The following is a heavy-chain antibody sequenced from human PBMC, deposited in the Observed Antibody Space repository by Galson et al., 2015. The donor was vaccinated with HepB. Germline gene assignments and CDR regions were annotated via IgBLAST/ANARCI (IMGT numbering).Heavy chain of an antibody. J-gene: IGHJ4*02. CDR1: GYTFTSYA. CDR3: ARAFSGEPTLQYFFY. Sequence: SVKVSCKASGYTFTSYAMHWVRQAPGQRLEWMGWINAGNGNTKYSQKFQGRVTIIADESTSTVYMELRSLRSADTAVYYCARAFSGEPTLQYFFYWGQGTVVTVSS. CDR2: INAGNGNT. V-gene: IGHV1-3*01. D-gene: IGHD3-3*01.